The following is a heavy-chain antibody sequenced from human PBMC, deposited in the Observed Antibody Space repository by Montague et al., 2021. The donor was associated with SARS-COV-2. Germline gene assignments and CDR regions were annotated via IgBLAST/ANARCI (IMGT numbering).Heavy chain of an antibody. V-gene: IGHV3-9*01. CDR3: AKDPGYSGYEGYFDD. Sequence: SLRLSCAASGFAFDYFAMQWVRQAPGKGLEWASGISWNSERIGYADSVKGRFTISRDNGKKSLYLQMNSLRPEDTALYFCAKDPGYSGYEGYFDDWGQGTLVIVSS. CDR1: GFAFDYFA. CDR2: ISWNSERI. D-gene: IGHD5-12*01. J-gene: IGHJ4*02.